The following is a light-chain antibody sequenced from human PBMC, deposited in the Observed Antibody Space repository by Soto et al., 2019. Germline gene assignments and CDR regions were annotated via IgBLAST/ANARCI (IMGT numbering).Light chain of an antibody. CDR3: QQSYNTPTWT. J-gene: IGKJ1*01. V-gene: IGKV1-39*01. CDR2: ATF. Sequence: DIQMTQSPSSLSASVGDRVTITCRASQSISDYLNWYQQRPGKTPKLLISATFNLQSGVPSRFNGSGSGTDFTLTINSLQPEDFATYYCQQSYNTPTWTFGQGTKGDIK. CDR1: QSISDY.